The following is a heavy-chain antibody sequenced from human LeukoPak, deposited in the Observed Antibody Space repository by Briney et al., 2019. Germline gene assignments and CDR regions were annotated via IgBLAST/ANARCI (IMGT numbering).Heavy chain of an antibody. V-gene: IGHV1-18*01. CDR2: ISAYNGNT. J-gene: IGHJ4*02. CDR1: GYTFTSYG. CDR3: ARVRYDTYYFDY. D-gene: IGHD3-22*01. Sequence: GASVKVSCRASGYTFTSYGISWVRQAPGQGLEWMGWISAYNGNTNYAQKLQGRVTMTTDTSTSTVYMELRSLRSDDTAVYYCARVRYDTYYFDYWGQGTLVTVSS.